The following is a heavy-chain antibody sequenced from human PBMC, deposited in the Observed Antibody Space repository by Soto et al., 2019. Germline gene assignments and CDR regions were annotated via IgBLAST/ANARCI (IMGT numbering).Heavy chain of an antibody. CDR2: IYHGGNT. D-gene: IGHD6-19*01. CDR3: ARVREGSGIAVAGYFDS. V-gene: IGHV4-4*02. J-gene: IGHJ4*02. Sequence: PSETLSLTCAVSGGSISSSNWWSWVRQPPGKGLEWIGHIYHGGNTNYNPSLKSRVTISVDTSRNQFSLRLNSVTPADTAVYFCARVREGSGIAVAGYFDSWGPGTLVTVSS. CDR1: GGSISSSNW.